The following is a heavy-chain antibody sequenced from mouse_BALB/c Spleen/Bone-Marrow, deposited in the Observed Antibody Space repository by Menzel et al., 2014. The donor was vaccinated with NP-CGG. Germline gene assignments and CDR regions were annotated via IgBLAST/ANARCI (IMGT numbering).Heavy chain of an antibody. CDR2: INSNGGST. CDR1: GFTFSSYG. Sequence: EVQLVESGGGLVQPGGSLKLSCAASGFTFSSYGMSWVRQTPDKRLELVATINSNGGSTYYPDSVEGRFTISRDNAKNTLYLQMSSLKSEDTAMYYCARERYYGNGRIFEYWGQGTTLTVSS. J-gene: IGHJ2*01. V-gene: IGHV5-6-3*01. D-gene: IGHD1-1*01. CDR3: ARERYYGNGRIFEY.